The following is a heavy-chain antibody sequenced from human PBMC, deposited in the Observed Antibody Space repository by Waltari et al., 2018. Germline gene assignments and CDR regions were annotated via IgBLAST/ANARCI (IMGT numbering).Heavy chain of an antibody. J-gene: IGHJ5*02. CDR2: IVVGSGNT. CDR1: GFTFTSSA. Sequence: QMQLVQAGPEVKKPGTSVKVSCKSSGFTFTSSALQCVRQARGQRLEWIGWIVVGSGNTNYAQKFQERVTITRDMSTSTAYMELSSLRSEDTAVYYCAADSPFNWNYGQSWGQGTLVTVSS. CDR3: AADSPFNWNYGQS. D-gene: IGHD1-7*01. V-gene: IGHV1-58*01.